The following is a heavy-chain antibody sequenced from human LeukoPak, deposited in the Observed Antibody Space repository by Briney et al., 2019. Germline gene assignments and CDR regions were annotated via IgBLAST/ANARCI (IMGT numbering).Heavy chain of an antibody. D-gene: IGHD3-22*01. CDR1: GFTFSGYA. CDR2: ISGSGGST. J-gene: IGHJ5*02. Sequence: GGSLRLSCAASGFTFSGYAMSWVRQAPGKGLEWVSAISGSGGSTYYADSVKGRFTISRDNSKNTLYLQMNSLRAEDTAVYYCAKDPRTYYYDSSGSSGWFDPWGQGTLVTVSS. V-gene: IGHV3-23*01. CDR3: AKDPRTYYYDSSGSSGWFDP.